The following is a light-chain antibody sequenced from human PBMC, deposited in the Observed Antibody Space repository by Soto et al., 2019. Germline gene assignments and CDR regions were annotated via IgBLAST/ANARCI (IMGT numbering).Light chain of an antibody. CDR1: QDINKN. CDR3: LQHKAYPWT. CDR2: GSS. Sequence: DIQMTQSPTAMSASVGDRVTITCRASQDINKNLAWFQQKPGKVPELLISGSSNFHSGVPARFSGSASGTDFTLTISSLQPEDFATYFCLQHKAYPWTLGQGTKVEIK. J-gene: IGKJ1*01. V-gene: IGKV1-17*03.